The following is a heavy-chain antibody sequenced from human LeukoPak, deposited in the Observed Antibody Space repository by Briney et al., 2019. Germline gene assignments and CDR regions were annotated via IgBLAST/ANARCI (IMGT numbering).Heavy chain of an antibody. D-gene: IGHD3-22*01. J-gene: IGHJ3*02. Sequence: PSETLSLTCTVSGGSISDYYWSWIRQPPGKGLEWMGYIYYSGSTNYNPSLKSRVTISVDTSKNQFSLKLSSVTAADTAVYYCAREGWYYYDSSGENAFDIWGQGTMVTVSS. CDR1: GGSISDYY. CDR3: AREGWYYYDSSGENAFDI. V-gene: IGHV4-59*01. CDR2: IYYSGST.